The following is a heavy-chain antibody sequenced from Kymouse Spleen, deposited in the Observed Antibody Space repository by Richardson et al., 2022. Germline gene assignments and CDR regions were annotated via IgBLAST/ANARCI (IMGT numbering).Heavy chain of an antibody. V-gene: IGHV4-4*02. CDR2: IYHSGST. D-gene: IGHD5-18,IGHD5-18*01. CDR3: AREGPDTAMVYYYYYGMDV. Sequence: QVQLQESGPGLVKPSGTLSLTCAVSGGSISSSNWWSWVRQPPGKGLEWIGEIYHSGSTNYNPSLKSRVTISVDKSKNQFSLKLSSVTAADTAVYYCAREGPDTAMVYYYYYGMDVWGQGTTVTVSS. J-gene: IGHJ6*02. CDR1: GGSISSSNW.